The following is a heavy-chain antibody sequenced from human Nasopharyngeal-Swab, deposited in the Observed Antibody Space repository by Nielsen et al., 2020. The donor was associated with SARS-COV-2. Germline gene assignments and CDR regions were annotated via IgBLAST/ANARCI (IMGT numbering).Heavy chain of an antibody. CDR3: ARDGLYDYVWGSYRYRWFDP. CDR2: ISSSGSTI. CDR1: GFTFSDYY. V-gene: IGHV3-11*01. J-gene: IGHJ5*02. Sequence: GESLKISCAASGFTFSDYYMSWIRQAPGKGLEWVSYISSSGSTIYYADSVKGRFTISRDNAKNSLYLQMNSLRSDDTAVYYCARDGLYDYVWGSYRYRWFDPWGQGTLVTVSS. D-gene: IGHD3-16*02.